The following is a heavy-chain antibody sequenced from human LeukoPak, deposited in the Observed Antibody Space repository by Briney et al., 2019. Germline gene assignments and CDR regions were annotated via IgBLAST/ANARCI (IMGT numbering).Heavy chain of an antibody. Sequence: ASVKVSCKASGYTFTGYYMHWVRQAPGQGLEWMGWINPNSGGTNYAQKFQGRVTMTRDTSISTAYMELSRLRSDDTAVYYRARLSDGWYVGGWFDPWGQGTLVTVSS. J-gene: IGHJ5*02. D-gene: IGHD6-19*01. CDR1: GYTFTGYY. CDR2: INPNSGGT. CDR3: ARLSDGWYVGGWFDP. V-gene: IGHV1-2*02.